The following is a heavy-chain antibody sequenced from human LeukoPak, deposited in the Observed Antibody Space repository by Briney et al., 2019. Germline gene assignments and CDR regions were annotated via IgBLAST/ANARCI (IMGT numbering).Heavy chain of an antibody. J-gene: IGHJ4*02. CDR3: AKVAKYYYGSETYYFFEH. CDR1: GFTFDDYG. Sequence: GGSLRLSCAASGFTFDDYGMSWVRQAPGKGLEWVANINQDGTEKYYVDSVKGRFTISRDNAKSSLDLQMNSLRVEDTAVYYCAKVAKYYYGSETYYFFEHWGQGTPVTASS. V-gene: IGHV3-7*01. D-gene: IGHD3-10*01. CDR2: INQDGTEK.